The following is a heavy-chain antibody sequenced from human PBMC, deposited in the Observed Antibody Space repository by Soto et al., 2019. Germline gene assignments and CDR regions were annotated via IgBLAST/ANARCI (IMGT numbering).Heavy chain of an antibody. D-gene: IGHD3-22*01. CDR3: ARGPRSDSLSAFDI. CDR1: GGSISSGGYY. J-gene: IGHJ3*02. V-gene: IGHV4-31*11. Sequence: SSETLSLTCAVSGGSISSGGYYWSWIRQHPGKGLEWIGYIYYSGSTYYNPSLKSRVTISVDTSKNQFSLKLSSVTAADTAVYYCARGPRSDSLSAFDIWGQGTMVTVSS. CDR2: IYYSGST.